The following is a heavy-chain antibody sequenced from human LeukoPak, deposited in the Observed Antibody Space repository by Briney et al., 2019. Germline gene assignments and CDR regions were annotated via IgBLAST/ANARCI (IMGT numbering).Heavy chain of an antibody. Sequence: PGGSLRLSCAASGFTFSSYGMHWVRQAPGKGLEWVAVIWYDGSNKYYADSVKGRFTISRDNSKNTLYLQMNSLRAEDTAVYYCARARTMATILPDYWGQGTLVTVSS. CDR3: ARARTMATILPDY. J-gene: IGHJ4*02. V-gene: IGHV3-33*01. CDR2: IWYDGSNK. D-gene: IGHD5-24*01. CDR1: GFTFSSYG.